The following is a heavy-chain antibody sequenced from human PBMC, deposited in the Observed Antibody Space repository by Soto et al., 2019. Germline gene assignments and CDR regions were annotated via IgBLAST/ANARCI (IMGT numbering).Heavy chain of an antibody. J-gene: IGHJ4*02. CDR1: GGSFTSNNW. V-gene: IGHV4-4*02. Sequence: SETLSLTCAVSGGSFTSNNWWTWVRQPPGQGLEWIGEIYRTGSTNYNPSLKSRVTISLDKSENQFSLKVTSLTAADTAVYYCASRDPGTSVDYWAQGTLVTVSS. CDR2: IYRTGST. CDR3: ASRDPGTSVDY. D-gene: IGHD1-7*01.